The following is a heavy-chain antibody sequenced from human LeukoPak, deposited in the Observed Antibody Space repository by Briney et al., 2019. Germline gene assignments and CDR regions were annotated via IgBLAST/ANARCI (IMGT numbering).Heavy chain of an antibody. D-gene: IGHD3-10*01. CDR3: ARGSNYGSGSCYIWPPDY. J-gene: IGHJ4*02. CDR1: GYTFTSYG. CDR2: ISAYNGNT. Sequence: GASVKVSCKASGYTFTSYGISWVRQAPGQGLEWMGWISAYNGNTNYAQKLQGRVTMTTDTSTSTAYMELRSLRSDDTAVYYCARGSNYGSGSCYIWPPDYWGQGTLVTVSS. V-gene: IGHV1-18*01.